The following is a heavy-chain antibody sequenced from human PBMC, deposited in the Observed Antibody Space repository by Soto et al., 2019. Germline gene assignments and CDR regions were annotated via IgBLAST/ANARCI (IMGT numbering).Heavy chain of an antibody. J-gene: IGHJ4*02. V-gene: IGHV1-24*01. CDR1: GYTLTELS. D-gene: IGHD2-21*01. CDR2: FDPEDGET. Sequence: ASVKVSCKVSGYTLTELSMHWVRQAPGKGLEWMGGFDPEDGETIYAQKFQGRVTMTEDTSTDTAYMELSSLRSEDTAVYYCATSAVTYCGGDCSFDDWGQGTLVTVSS. CDR3: ATSAVTYCGGDCSFDD.